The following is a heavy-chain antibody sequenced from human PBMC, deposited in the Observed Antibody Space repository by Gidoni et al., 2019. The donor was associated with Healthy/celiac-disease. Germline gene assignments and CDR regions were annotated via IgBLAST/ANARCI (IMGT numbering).Heavy chain of an antibody. J-gene: IGHJ4*02. CDR3: AGKYGDPIDY. CDR1: GGSISSSNYY. Sequence: QLQLQESGPGLVKPSATLSLTCAVSGGSISSSNYYWGWIRQPPGKGLEWIASIYYSGSTYYNPSLRSRVTISVDTSKNQFSLTLSSVTAADTAVYYCAGKYGDPIDYWGQGTLVTVSS. V-gene: IGHV4-39*01. D-gene: IGHD4-17*01. CDR2: IYYSGST.